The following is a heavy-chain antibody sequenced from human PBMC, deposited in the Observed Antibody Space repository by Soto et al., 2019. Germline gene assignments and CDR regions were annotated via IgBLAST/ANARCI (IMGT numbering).Heavy chain of an antibody. CDR1: RFTFSSYA. CDR2: ISDTGGYS. CDR3: ATVASHAQTVTALVPLRDRFDI. D-gene: IGHD2-21*02. Sequence: EVQLLESGGGLVQPGGSLRLSCAASRFTFSSYAMTWVRQAPGKGLEWVSTISDTGGYSYYADSVKGRFTISRDNSKNPLFLQMNSLTAEDTAVYYCATVASHAQTVTALVPLRDRFDIWGQGTRVIVSS. V-gene: IGHV3-23*01. J-gene: IGHJ3*02.